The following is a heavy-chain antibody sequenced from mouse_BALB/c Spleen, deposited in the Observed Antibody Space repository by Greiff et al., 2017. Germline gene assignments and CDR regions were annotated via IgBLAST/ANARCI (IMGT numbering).Heavy chain of an antibody. CDR3: ARSVYGNDY. V-gene: IGHV1-69*01. J-gene: IGHJ2*01. D-gene: IGHD2-1*01. CDR1: GYTFTDYW. Sequence: QVQLQQPGAELVMPGASVKMSCKASGYTFTDYWMHWVKQRPGQGLEWIGAIDTSDSYTSYNQKFKGKATLTVDESSSTAYMQLSSLTSEDSAVYYCARSVYGNDYWGQGTTLTVSS. CDR2: IDTSDSYT.